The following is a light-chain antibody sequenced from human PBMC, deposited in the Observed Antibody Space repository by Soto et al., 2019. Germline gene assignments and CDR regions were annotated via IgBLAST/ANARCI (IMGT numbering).Light chain of an antibody. Sequence: MVLPQLPPPLSVSPGETATLSCRPSKGVSNNLAWCQQKPAQAPRLLIYGASMRATGIPARFSGSGSGTEFTVTISSLQSEDFAVYYCQQYNNWPRAFGGGTKVEI. CDR1: KGVSNN. J-gene: IGKJ4*01. CDR2: GAS. V-gene: IGKV3-15*01. CDR3: QQYNNWPRA.